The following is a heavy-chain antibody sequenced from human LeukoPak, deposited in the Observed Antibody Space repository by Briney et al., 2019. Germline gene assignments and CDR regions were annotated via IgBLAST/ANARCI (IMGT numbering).Heavy chain of an antibody. D-gene: IGHD3-22*01. Sequence: GGSLRLSCAASGFTFSSYAMSWVRQAPGKGLEWASAISGSGGSTYYADSVKARFTISRDNSKNTLYLQMNSLRAEDTAVYYCAMGGGYDLQHYYDSSFLLGYWGQGTLVTVSS. CDR3: AMGGGYDLQHYYDSSFLLGY. J-gene: IGHJ4*02. CDR1: GFTFSSYA. V-gene: IGHV3-23*01. CDR2: ISGSGGST.